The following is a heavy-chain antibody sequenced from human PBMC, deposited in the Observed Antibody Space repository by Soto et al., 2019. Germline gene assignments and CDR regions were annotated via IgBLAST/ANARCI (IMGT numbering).Heavy chain of an antibody. V-gene: IGHV1-18*01. D-gene: IGHD4-17*01. CDR1: GYTFTSYG. Sequence: ASVKVCSKDSGYTFTSYGLCWVRQAPGQGLEWMGWISAYNGNTNYAQKLQGRVTMTTDTSTSTAYMELRSLRSDDTAVYYCARKRDFGIRWFDPWGEGTLVIVSS. CDR3: ARKRDFGIRWFDP. J-gene: IGHJ5*02. CDR2: ISAYNGNT.